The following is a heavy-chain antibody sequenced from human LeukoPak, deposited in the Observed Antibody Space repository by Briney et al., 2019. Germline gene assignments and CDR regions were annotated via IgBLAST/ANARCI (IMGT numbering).Heavy chain of an antibody. V-gene: IGHV3-48*03. D-gene: IGHD5-12*01. J-gene: IGHJ5*02. Sequence: GGSLRLSCAASGFTFSSYEMNWVRQAPGKGLEWVSYISTGGSAIYYADSVKGRFTISRDNAKNSLYLQMNSLRAEDTAVYYCARDYSGWSLDPWGQGTLVTVSS. CDR2: ISTGGSAI. CDR3: ARDYSGWSLDP. CDR1: GFTFSSYE.